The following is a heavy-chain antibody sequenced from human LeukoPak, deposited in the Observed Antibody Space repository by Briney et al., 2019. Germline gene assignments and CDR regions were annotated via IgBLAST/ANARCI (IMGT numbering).Heavy chain of an antibody. Sequence: PGGPLRLSCAASGFTFSSYSMNWVRQAPGKGLEWVSFISSSGSAIYYADSVQGRFIISRDNPKNSLYLQMKSLRAEDTAVYYCVRDITGRGWFDPWGQGTQVTVAS. CDR3: VRDITGRGWFDP. V-gene: IGHV3-48*04. CDR1: GFTFSSYS. J-gene: IGHJ5*02. D-gene: IGHD1-14*01. CDR2: ISSSGSAI.